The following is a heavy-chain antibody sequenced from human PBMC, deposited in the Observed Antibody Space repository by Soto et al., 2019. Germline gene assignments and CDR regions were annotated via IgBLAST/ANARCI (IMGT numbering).Heavy chain of an antibody. V-gene: IGHV4-4*07. CDR2: IYTSGST. J-gene: IGHJ4*02. D-gene: IGHD4-17*01. Sequence: QVQLQESGPGLVKPSETLSLTCTVSGGSISSYYWSWIRQPAGKGLEWIGRIYTSGSTNYNPSLKSRVTMSVDTSKNQFSLKLSSVIAADTAVYYCARDIGDYVGPSYYFDYWGQGTLVTVSS. CDR1: GGSISSYY. CDR3: ARDIGDYVGPSYYFDY.